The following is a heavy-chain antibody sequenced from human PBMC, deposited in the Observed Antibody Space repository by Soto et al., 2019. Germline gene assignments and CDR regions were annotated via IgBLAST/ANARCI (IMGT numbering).Heavy chain of an antibody. CDR3: ARGLYGDYARVAFDI. J-gene: IGHJ3*02. Sequence: QVQLQQWGAGLLKPSETLSLTCAVYGGSFSGYYWSWIRQPPGKGLEWIGEINHSGSTNYNPSLKSRVTISVDTSKHQFSLKLSSVTAADTAVYYCARGLYGDYARVAFDIWGQGTMVTVSS. CDR1: GGSFSGYY. V-gene: IGHV4-34*01. D-gene: IGHD4-17*01. CDR2: INHSGST.